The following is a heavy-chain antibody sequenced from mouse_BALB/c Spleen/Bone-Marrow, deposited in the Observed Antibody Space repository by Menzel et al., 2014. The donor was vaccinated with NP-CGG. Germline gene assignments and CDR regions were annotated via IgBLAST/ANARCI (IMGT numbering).Heavy chain of an antibody. CDR3: TRSTATFDY. Sequence: VQLQESGAELVRPGSSVKISCKVSGYAFSAYWMNWVKQRPGQGLEWIGQIYPGDGDTNYNGKFKGKATLTADKSSSTAYMQLSSLTSEDSAVYFCTRSTATFDYWGQGTTLTVSS. CDR1: GYAFSAYW. CDR2: IYPGDGDT. D-gene: IGHD1-2*01. V-gene: IGHV1-80*01. J-gene: IGHJ2*01.